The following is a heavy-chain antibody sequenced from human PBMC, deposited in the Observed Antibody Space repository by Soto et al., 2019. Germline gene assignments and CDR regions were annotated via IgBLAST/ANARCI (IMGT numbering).Heavy chain of an antibody. V-gene: IGHV3-15*01. CDR3: TTEYSGYDSFDY. CDR1: GFTFSNAW. J-gene: IGHJ4*02. Sequence: GGSLRLSCAASGFTFSNAWMSWVRQAPGKGLEWVGRIKSKTDGGTTDYAAPVKGRFTISRDDSKNTLYLQMNSLKTEDTAVYYCTTEYSGYDSFDYWGQGTLVTVSS. D-gene: IGHD5-12*01. CDR2: IKSKTDGGTT.